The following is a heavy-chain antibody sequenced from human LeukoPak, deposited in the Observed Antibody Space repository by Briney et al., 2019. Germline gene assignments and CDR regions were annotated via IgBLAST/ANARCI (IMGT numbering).Heavy chain of an antibody. D-gene: IGHD2-8*02. Sequence: SVKVSCKASGYTFTDYYMHWVRQAPGQGLEWMGWINAKSGDTRYAQKFQARVTMTRDTSITTTYMEVSRLSSDDTAVYYCARQNTGQLDYWGQGTLVTVSS. V-gene: IGHV1-2*02. CDR1: GYTFTDYY. CDR3: ARQNTGQLDY. J-gene: IGHJ4*02. CDR2: INAKSGDT.